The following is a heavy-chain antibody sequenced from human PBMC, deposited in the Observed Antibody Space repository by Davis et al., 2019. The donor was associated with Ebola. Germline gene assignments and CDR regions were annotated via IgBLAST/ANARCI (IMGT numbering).Heavy chain of an antibody. J-gene: IGHJ6*02. V-gene: IGHV3-53*01. CDR3: ARGDIYYGVDV. Sequence: PGGSLRLSCAASGFSVSTKYMNWVRQAPGKGLQWVSILYTRGTTYYADSVKGRFTISRDDSKNTLFLQMNNLRAEDTAVYYCARGDIYYGVDVWGQGTTVTVSS. CDR1: GFSVSTKY. CDR2: LYTRGTT.